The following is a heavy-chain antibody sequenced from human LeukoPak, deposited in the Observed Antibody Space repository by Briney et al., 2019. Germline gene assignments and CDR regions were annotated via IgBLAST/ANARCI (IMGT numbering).Heavy chain of an antibody. J-gene: IGHJ4*02. D-gene: IGHD3-10*01. CDR2: IYYTGTT. V-gene: IGHV4-59*01. CDR3: AGHYSSGTYPLDS. CDR1: GASISGYY. Sequence: SETLSLTCTVSGASISGYYWSWFRQPPGKGLEGLAYIYYTGTTNYNPSLKSRLTISVDTSKNQLSLTLNSVTAADTAVYYCAGHYSSGTYPLDSWGQGTLVTVSS.